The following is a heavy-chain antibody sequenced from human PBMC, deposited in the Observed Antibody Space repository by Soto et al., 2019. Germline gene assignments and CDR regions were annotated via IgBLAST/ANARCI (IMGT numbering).Heavy chain of an antibody. J-gene: IGHJ3*02. CDR3: ARVGYYDSSGYYGAFDI. V-gene: IGHV1-69*13. D-gene: IGHD3-22*01. CDR2: IIPIFGTA. Sequence: ASVKVSCKASGGTFSSYAISWVRQAPGQGLEWMGGIIPIFGTANYAQKFQGRVTITADESTSTAYIELSSLRSEDTAVYYCARVGYYDSSGYYGAFDIWGQGTMVTVSS. CDR1: GGTFSSYA.